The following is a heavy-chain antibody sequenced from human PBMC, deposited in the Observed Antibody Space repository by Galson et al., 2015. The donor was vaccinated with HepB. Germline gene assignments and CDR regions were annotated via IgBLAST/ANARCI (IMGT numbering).Heavy chain of an antibody. D-gene: IGHD3-3*01. Sequence: SVTVSCKASGSTFTSYAMHWVRQAPGQRLEWMGWINAGNGNTKYSQKFQGRVTITRDTSASTAYMELSSLRSEDTAVYYCARDLDYDFWSGYSAHHRAGMDVWGQGTTVTVSS. CDR3: ARDLDYDFWSGYSAHHRAGMDV. CDR2: INAGNGNT. V-gene: IGHV1-3*01. CDR1: GSTFTSYA. J-gene: IGHJ6*02.